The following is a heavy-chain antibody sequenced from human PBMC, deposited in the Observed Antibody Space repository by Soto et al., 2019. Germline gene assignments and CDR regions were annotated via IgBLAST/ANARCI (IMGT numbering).Heavy chain of an antibody. CDR3: ATESGSTYGYFDH. CDR2: ISNSGST. CDR1: VGSFTSDEDY. V-gene: IGHV4-30-4*01. J-gene: IGHJ4*02. Sequence: SETLSLTCTVSVGSFTSDEDYWTWIRQSPGKGLEWIGYISNSGSTGYNPSLKTRLSMSVDRSKNQFTLRLTSVTAADTAVYFCATESGSTYGYFDHWGQGTRVTVSS. D-gene: IGHD5-18*01.